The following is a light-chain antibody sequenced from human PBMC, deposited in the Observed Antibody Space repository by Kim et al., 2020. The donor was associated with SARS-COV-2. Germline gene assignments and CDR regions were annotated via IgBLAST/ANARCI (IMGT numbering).Light chain of an antibody. V-gene: IGKV3-20*01. CDR1: QSVSTSY. Sequence: SPGESSTLSCRAIQSVSTSYLAWYQQRPGQAPMLLIHSASRRATGIPDSFIGSGSGTEFTLTISRLEPEDFAMYYCQQYGGSPPYTFGQGTKLEI. CDR2: SAS. CDR3: QQYGGSPPYT. J-gene: IGKJ2*01.